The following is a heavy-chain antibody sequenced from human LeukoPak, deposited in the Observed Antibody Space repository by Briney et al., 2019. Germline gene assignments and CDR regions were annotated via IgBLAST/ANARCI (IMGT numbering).Heavy chain of an antibody. CDR3: ARDFSYDSSGAFDI. Sequence: SETLSLTCTVSGGSISSSSYYWGWIRQPPGKGLEWIGSIYYSGSTYYNPSLKSRVTISVGTSKNQFSLKLSSVTAADTAVYYCARDFSYDSSGAFDIWGQGTMVTVSS. CDR2: IYYSGST. D-gene: IGHD3-22*01. CDR1: GGSISSSSYY. V-gene: IGHV4-39*02. J-gene: IGHJ3*02.